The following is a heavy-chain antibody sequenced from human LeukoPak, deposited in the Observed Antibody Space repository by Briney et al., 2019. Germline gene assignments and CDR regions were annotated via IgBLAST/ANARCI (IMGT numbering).Heavy chain of an antibody. CDR1: GGSVSSGDYY. D-gene: IGHD5-18*01. CDR3: ASSSRYSYGYPEVDY. J-gene: IGHJ4*02. V-gene: IGHV4-30-4*01. Sequence: SETLSLTCTVSGGSVSSGDYYWSWIRQPPGKGLEWIGYIYYSGSTYYNPSLKSRVTISVDTSKNQFSLNLSSVTAADTAVYYCASSSRYSYGYPEVDYWGQGTLVTVSS. CDR2: IYYSGST.